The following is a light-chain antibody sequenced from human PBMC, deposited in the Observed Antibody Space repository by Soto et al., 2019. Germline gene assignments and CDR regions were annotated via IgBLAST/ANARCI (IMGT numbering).Light chain of an antibody. Sequence: QSVLTQPRSVSGSPGQSVTISCTGTSSVVGGYNYVSWYQQHPGKAPKLMIYGVSKRPSGVPDRFSGSKSGNTASLTISGLQAEDEADYYCCSYAGSYTYVFGTGTKVTVL. J-gene: IGLJ1*01. V-gene: IGLV2-11*01. CDR3: CSYAGSYTYV. CDR1: SSVVGGYNY. CDR2: GVS.